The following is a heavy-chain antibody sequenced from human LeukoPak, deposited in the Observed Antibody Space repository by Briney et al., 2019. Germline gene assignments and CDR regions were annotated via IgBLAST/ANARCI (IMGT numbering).Heavy chain of an antibody. V-gene: IGHV3-7*03. Sequence: GGSLRLSCAASGFTFSSYWMSWIRQAPGKGLEWVANIKQDGSEKYYVDSVKGRFTISRDNAKNSLYLQMNSLRAEDTAVYYCAVPDYGDYALDYWGQGTLVTVSS. CDR3: AVPDYGDYALDY. J-gene: IGHJ4*02. CDR1: GFTFSSYW. CDR2: IKQDGSEK. D-gene: IGHD4-17*01.